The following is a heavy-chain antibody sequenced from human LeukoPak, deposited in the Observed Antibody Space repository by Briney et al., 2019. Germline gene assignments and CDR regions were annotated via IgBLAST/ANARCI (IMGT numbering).Heavy chain of an antibody. D-gene: IGHD3-22*01. CDR2: ISGSGGST. Sequence: GGSLRLSCAASGFTFSSYAMSWVRQAPGKGLEWVSAISGSGGSTYYADSVKGRFTISRDNSKNTLHLQMNSLRAEDTAVYYCVPFYDSSGYDYWGQGTLVTVSS. V-gene: IGHV3-23*01. J-gene: IGHJ4*02. CDR3: VPFYDSSGYDY. CDR1: GFTFSSYA.